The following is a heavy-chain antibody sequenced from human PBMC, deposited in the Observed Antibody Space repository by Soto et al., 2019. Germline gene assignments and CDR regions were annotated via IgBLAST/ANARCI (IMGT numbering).Heavy chain of an antibody. CDR2: IYYTGTT. Sequence: SETLSLTCTVSGGSISSYYWIWIRQPPGKGLEWIGYIYYTGTTNYNPSLKSRVTISIDRSKNQFSLKLSSVTAADTAVYYCARPHGGSSGWDNWFDPWGQGTLVTVSS. V-gene: IGHV4-59*12. D-gene: IGHD6-25*01. J-gene: IGHJ5*02. CDR3: ARPHGGSSGWDNWFDP. CDR1: GGSISSYY.